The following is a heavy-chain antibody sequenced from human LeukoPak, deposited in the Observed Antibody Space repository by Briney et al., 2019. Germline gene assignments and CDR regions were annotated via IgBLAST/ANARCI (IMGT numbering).Heavy chain of an antibody. CDR3: ARDSKDAFDI. Sequence: PSETLSLTCTVSGGSISSGGYYWSWIRQHPGKGLEWIGYIHYSGSTYYNPSLKSRVTISVDTSKNQFSLKLSSVTAADTAVYYCARDSKDAFDIWGQGTMVTVSS. D-gene: IGHD2-15*01. CDR1: GGSISSGGYY. CDR2: IHYSGST. J-gene: IGHJ3*02. V-gene: IGHV4-30-4*08.